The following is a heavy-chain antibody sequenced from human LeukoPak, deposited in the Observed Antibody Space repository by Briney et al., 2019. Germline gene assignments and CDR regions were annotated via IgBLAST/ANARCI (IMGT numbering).Heavy chain of an antibody. D-gene: IGHD6-6*01. Sequence: ASMKVSCKAYGYTGYTFTSYDMHWVRQAPGQGLEWMGIINPTGGYTTYAQKFQGRVTMTRDTSTSTVYMELSSLRSEDTAVYYCVRDRGSSSSNWFDPWGQGTLVTVSS. CDR1: GYTFTSYD. V-gene: IGHV1-46*03. CDR2: INPTGGYT. CDR3: VRDRGSSSSNWFDP. J-gene: IGHJ5*02.